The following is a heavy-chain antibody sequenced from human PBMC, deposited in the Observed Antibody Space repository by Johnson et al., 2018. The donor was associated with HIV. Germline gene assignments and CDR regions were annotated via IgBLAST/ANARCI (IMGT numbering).Heavy chain of an antibody. CDR3: TTDDVVPPAFDI. V-gene: IGHV3-30*02. J-gene: IGHJ3*02. CDR2: IRYDGSNK. D-gene: IGHD2-15*01. Sequence: QVQLVESGGGLVQPGGSLRLSCAASGFTVSSNYMSWVRQAPGKGLEWVAFIRYDGSNKYYADSVKGRFTISRDNSKNTLYLQMNSLKTEDTAVYYCTTDDVVPPAFDIWGQGTMVTVSS. CDR1: GFTVSSNY.